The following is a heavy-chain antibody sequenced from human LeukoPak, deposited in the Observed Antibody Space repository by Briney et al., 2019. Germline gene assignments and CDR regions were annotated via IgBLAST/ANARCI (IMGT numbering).Heavy chain of an antibody. Sequence: GGSLRLSCAASGFTFSSYSMNWVRQAPGKGLEWVSSISSGSSYIYYADSVKGRFTISRDNAKNSLYLQMNSLRAEDTAVYYCARDDAVAGLSFDYWGQGTLVTVSS. D-gene: IGHD6-19*01. CDR1: GFTFSSYS. V-gene: IGHV3-21*01. CDR2: ISSGSSYI. J-gene: IGHJ4*02. CDR3: ARDDAVAGLSFDY.